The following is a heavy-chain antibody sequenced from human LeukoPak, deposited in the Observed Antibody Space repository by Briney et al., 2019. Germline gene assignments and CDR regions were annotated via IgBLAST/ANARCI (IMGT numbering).Heavy chain of an antibody. V-gene: IGHV1-46*01. J-gene: IGHJ4*02. CDR3: ARGVIVATMDNYFDY. CDR1: GYTFTSYY. Sequence: ASVKVSCKASGYTFTSYYMHWVRQAPGQGLEWLGIINPSGCSTNYAQKFQGRVTMTRDTSTNTVYMELSSLRSEDTAVYYCARGVIVATMDNYFDYWGQGTLVTVSS. D-gene: IGHD5-12*01. CDR2: INPSGCST.